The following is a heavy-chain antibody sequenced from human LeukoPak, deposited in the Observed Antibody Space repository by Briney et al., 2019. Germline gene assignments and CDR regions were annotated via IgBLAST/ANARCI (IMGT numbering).Heavy chain of an antibody. CDR2: ISSSGSTI. Sequence: GGSLRLSCAASGFTFSSYEMNWVRQAPGKGLEWVSYISSSGSTIYYADSVKGRFTISRDNAKNSLYLQMNSLRAEDTAVYYCARDMYPYYDFWSGYSHIDYWGQGTLVTVSS. D-gene: IGHD3-3*01. V-gene: IGHV3-48*03. CDR1: GFTFSSYE. CDR3: ARDMYPYYDFWSGYSHIDY. J-gene: IGHJ4*02.